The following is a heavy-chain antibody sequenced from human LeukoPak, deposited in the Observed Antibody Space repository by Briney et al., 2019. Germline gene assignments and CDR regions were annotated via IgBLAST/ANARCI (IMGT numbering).Heavy chain of an antibody. Sequence: GASVKVSCKASGYTFTGYYMHWVRQAPGQGLEWMGWINPNSGGTNYAQKFQGRVTMTRDTSISTAYMELSRLRSDDTAVYYCARAERVYCSSTSCYTGPYYFDYWGQGTLVTVSS. CDR3: ARAERVYCSSTSCYTGPYYFDY. CDR1: GYTFTGYY. D-gene: IGHD2-2*02. J-gene: IGHJ4*02. CDR2: INPNSGGT. V-gene: IGHV1-2*02.